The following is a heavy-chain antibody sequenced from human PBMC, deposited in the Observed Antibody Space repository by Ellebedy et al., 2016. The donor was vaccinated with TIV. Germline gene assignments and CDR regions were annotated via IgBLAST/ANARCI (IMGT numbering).Heavy chain of an antibody. CDR3: VRDRGLLLGYSPFDS. J-gene: IGHJ4*02. CDR1: GFTVNVYW. D-gene: IGHD2-21*01. CDR2: MSGDERNT. V-gene: IGHV3-74*01. Sequence: GESLKISXAASGFTVNVYWMHWVRQAPGEGPVWISRMSGDERNTNYADSVKGRFTISRDNAKNTLYLQMNSLRADDTAVYYCVRDRGLLLGYSPFDSWGQGTLVTVSS.